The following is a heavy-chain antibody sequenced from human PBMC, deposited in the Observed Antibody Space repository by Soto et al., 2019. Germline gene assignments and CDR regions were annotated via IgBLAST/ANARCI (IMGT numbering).Heavy chain of an antibody. CDR3: ARAPGPGLQSARYYYYYSYMDV. V-gene: IGHV3-48*01. D-gene: IGHD4-4*01. Sequence: QPGGSLRLSCAASGFTFSSYSMNWVRQAPGKGLEWVSYISSTSSTTYYADSVKGRFTISRENAKNSLYLQMNSLRAGDTAVYYCARAPGPGLQSARYYYYYSYMDVWDKGTTVTLSS. J-gene: IGHJ6*03. CDR1: GFTFSSYS. CDR2: ISSTSSTT.